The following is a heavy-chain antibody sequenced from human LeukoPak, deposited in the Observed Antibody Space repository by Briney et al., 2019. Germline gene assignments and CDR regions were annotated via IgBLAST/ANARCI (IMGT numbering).Heavy chain of an antibody. D-gene: IGHD1-26*01. CDR1: GGSFSGYY. CDR2: INHSGST. Sequence: SETLSLTCAVYGGSFSGYYWSWIRQPPGKGLEWIGEINHSGSTNYNPSLKSRVTISVDTSKNQFSLKLSSVTAADTAVYYCATYSGSYYAAFDIWGQGTMVTVSS. V-gene: IGHV4-34*01. CDR3: ATYSGSYYAAFDI. J-gene: IGHJ3*02.